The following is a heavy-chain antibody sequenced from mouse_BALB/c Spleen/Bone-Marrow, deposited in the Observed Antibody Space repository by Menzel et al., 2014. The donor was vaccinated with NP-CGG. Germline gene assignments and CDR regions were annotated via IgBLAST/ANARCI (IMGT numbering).Heavy chain of an antibody. CDR2: IDPANGNT. J-gene: IGHJ4*01. CDR3: ARYGNYCYAMDY. Sequence: EVHLVESGAELVKPGASVKLSCTASGLNIKDTYMHWVKQRPEQGLEWIGRIDPANGNTKYDPKFQGKATITADTSSNTAYLQLSSLTSEDTAVYYCARYGNYCYAMDYWGQGTSVTVSS. CDR1: GLNIKDTY. V-gene: IGHV14-3*02. D-gene: IGHD2-1*01.